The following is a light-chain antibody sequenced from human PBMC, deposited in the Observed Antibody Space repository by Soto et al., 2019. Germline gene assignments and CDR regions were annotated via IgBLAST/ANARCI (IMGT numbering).Light chain of an antibody. J-gene: IGKJ1*01. CDR1: QSVSSSY. CDR2: GAS. V-gene: IGKV3-20*01. Sequence: NVLTQARGTLSMSPGERATLSCRASQSVSSSYLAWYQQKPGQAPRLLIYGASSRATGIPDRFSGSGSGTDFTLIISRLEPEDFAVYYCQQYGSSPRTFGQGTKVDIK. CDR3: QQYGSSPRT.